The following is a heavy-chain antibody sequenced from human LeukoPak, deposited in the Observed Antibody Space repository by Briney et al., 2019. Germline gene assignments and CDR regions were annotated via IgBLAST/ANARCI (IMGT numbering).Heavy chain of an antibody. V-gene: IGHV3-53*01. Sequence: GALRLSCAASGFTVSSNYMSWVRQAPGKGLEWVSVIYSGGSTYYADSVKGRFTISRDNSKNTLYLQMNSLRAEDTAVYYCAKKSSSETVFDYWGQETLVTVSS. CDR1: GFTVSSNY. CDR3: AKKSSSETVFDY. CDR2: IYSGGST. D-gene: IGHD6-6*01. J-gene: IGHJ4*02.